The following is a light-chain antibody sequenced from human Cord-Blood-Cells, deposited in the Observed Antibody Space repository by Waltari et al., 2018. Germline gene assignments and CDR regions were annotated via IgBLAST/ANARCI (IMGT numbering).Light chain of an antibody. V-gene: IGKV1-33*01. CDR3: QQYDNLPYS. CDR1: QDISNY. J-gene: IGKJ2*03. Sequence: DIQMTQSPSSLSASVGDRVTITCQASQDISNYLNWYQQKPGKAPKLMIYEASNLETGVPSRFSGSGSGTDFTFTISILQPEDIATYYCQQYDNLPYSFGQGTKLEIK. CDR2: EAS.